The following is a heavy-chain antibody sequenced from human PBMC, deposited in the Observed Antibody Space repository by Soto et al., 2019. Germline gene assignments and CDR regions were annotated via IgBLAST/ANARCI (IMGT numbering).Heavy chain of an antibody. J-gene: IGHJ6*02. V-gene: IGHV3-33*01. CDR2: IWYDGSNK. Sequence: GGSLRLSCAASGFTFSSYGMHWVRQAPGKGLEWVAVIWYDGSNKYYADSVKGRFTISRDNSKNTLYLQMNSLRAEDTAVYYCARDNYDFWSGYHGPYYYYYYGMDVWGQGTTVTVSS. CDR1: GFTFSSYG. D-gene: IGHD3-3*01. CDR3: ARDNYDFWSGYHGPYYYYYYGMDV.